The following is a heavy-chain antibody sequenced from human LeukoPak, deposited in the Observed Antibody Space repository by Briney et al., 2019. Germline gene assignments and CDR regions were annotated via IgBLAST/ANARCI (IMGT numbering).Heavy chain of an antibody. CDR3: ARGALWFGESVDYYYYMDV. CDR2: IYYSGST. V-gene: IGHV4-39*07. CDR1: GGSISSSSYY. D-gene: IGHD3-10*01. J-gene: IGHJ6*03. Sequence: SETLSLTCTVSGGSISSSSYYWGWIRQPPGKGLEWIGSIYYSGSTYYNPSLKSRVTISVDTSKNQFSLKLSSVTAADTAVYYCARGALWFGESVDYYYYMDVWGKGTTVTISS.